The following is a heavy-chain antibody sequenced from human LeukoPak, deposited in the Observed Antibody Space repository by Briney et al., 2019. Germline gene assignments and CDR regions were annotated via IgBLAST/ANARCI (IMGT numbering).Heavy chain of an antibody. V-gene: IGHV4-31*03. CDR3: ARWEIYGSGRAYGMDV. J-gene: IGHJ6*02. CDR1: GGSISSGGYY. Sequence: PSQTLSLTCTVSGGSISSGGYYWSWIRQHPGKGLEWIGYIYYSGSTYYNPSLKSRVTISVDTSKNQFSLKLSSVTAADTAVYYCARWEIYGSGRAYGMDVWGQGTTVTVSS. D-gene: IGHD3-10*01. CDR2: IYYSGST.